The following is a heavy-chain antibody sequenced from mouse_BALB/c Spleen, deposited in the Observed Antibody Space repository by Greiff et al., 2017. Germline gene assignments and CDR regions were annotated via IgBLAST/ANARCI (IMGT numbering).Heavy chain of an antibody. CDR1: GFTFSSYG. CDR3: ASYDYDGDYYAMDY. Sequence: DVMLVESGGDLVKPGGSLKLSCAASGFTFSSYGMSWVRQTPDKRLEWVATISSGGSYTYYPDSVKGRFTISRDNAKNTLYLQMSSLKSEDTAMYYCASYDYDGDYYAMDYWGQGTSVTVSS. V-gene: IGHV5-6*02. CDR2: ISSGGSYT. J-gene: IGHJ4*01. D-gene: IGHD2-4*01.